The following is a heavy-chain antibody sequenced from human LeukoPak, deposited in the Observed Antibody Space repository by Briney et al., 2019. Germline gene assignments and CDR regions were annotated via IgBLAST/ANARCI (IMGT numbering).Heavy chain of an antibody. D-gene: IGHD5-24*01. J-gene: IGHJ6*03. CDR3: ARKTRDGYNYYYYYMDV. Sequence: ASVKVSCKASGYTFTGYFMHWVRQAPGQGLEWMGWINPNSGDANYAQKFQGRVTMTRDTSISTAYMELSRLRSDDTAVYYCARKTRDGYNYYYYYMDVWGKGTTVTISS. CDR2: INPNSGDA. V-gene: IGHV1-2*02. CDR1: GYTFTGYF.